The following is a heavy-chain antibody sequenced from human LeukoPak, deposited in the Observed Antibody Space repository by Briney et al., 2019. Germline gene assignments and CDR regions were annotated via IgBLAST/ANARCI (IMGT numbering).Heavy chain of an antibody. D-gene: IGHD3-22*01. J-gene: IGHJ6*03. Sequence: SETLSLTCTVSGGSITSYHWSWIRQPPGKGLEWIGYVYYSGSTNYNPSLKSRVTISVDTSKNQFSLKLSSVTAADTAVYYCARGGSAEESSAYYKYYYYYMDVWGKGTTVTVS. CDR1: GGSITSYH. CDR3: ARGGSAEESSAYYKYYYYYMDV. CDR2: VYYSGST. V-gene: IGHV4-59*01.